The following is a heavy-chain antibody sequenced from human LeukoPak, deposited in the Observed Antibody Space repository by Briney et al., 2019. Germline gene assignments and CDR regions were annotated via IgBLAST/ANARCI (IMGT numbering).Heavy chain of an antibody. CDR1: GFTFSSYG. D-gene: IGHD6-13*01. Sequence: PGGSLRLSCAASGFTFSSYGMHWVRQAPGKGLELVAVIWSDGSNEHYADSVKGRFTISRDNSKNTLYLQMNSLRAEDTAVYYCARDREAAADLGYWGQGALVTVSS. J-gene: IGHJ4*02. V-gene: IGHV3-33*01. CDR2: IWSDGSNE. CDR3: ARDREAAADLGY.